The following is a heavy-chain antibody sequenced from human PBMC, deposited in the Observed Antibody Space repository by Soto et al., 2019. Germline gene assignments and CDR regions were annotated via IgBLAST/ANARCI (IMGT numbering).Heavy chain of an antibody. D-gene: IGHD2-15*01. Sequence: PSETLSLTCTVSGGSISSGGYYWSWIRQHPGKGLEWIGYIYYSGSTYYNPSLKSRVTISVDTSKNQFSLKLSSVTAADTAVYYCASSPNRGGSYVRRRDFDYWGQGTLVTVSS. CDR1: GGSISSGGYY. CDR3: ASSPNRGGSYVRRRDFDY. CDR2: IYYSGST. V-gene: IGHV4-31*03. J-gene: IGHJ4*02.